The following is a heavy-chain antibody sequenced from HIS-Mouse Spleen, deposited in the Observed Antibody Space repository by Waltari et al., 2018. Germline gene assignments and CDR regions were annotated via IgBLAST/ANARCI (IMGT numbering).Heavy chain of an antibody. CDR2: ISYDGSNK. CDR1: GFNFSCYG. CDR3: AKASSGWLDY. Sequence: QVQLVESGGGVVQPGRSLRLSGAASGFNFSCYGLPWVSQAPGKWLEWVAVISYDGSNKYYADSVKGRFTISRDNSKNTLYLQMNSLRAEDTAVYYCAKASSGWLDYWGQGTLVTVSS. D-gene: IGHD6-19*01. V-gene: IGHV3-30*18. J-gene: IGHJ4*02.